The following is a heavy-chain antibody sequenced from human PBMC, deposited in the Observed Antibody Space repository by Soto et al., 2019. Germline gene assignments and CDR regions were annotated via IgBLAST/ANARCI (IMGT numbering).Heavy chain of an antibody. CDR2: IIPIFGTA. D-gene: IGHD5-18*01. V-gene: IGHV1-69*13. CDR3: ARSGDTAMVSTFDY. Sequence: GASVNVSCKASGGTFSSYAISWVRQAPGQGLEWMGGIIPIFGTANYAQKFQGRVTITADESTSTAYMELSSLRSEDTAVYYCARSGDTAMVSTFDYWGQGTLVTVSS. CDR1: GGTFSSYA. J-gene: IGHJ4*02.